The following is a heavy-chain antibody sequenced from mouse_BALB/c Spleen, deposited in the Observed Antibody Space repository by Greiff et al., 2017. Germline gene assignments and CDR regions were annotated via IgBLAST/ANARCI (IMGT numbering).Heavy chain of an antibody. D-gene: IGHD2-10*01. CDR2: IWGGGST. J-gene: IGHJ3*01. CDR3: ATAYYGNYGGFAY. Sequence: VQLKESGPGLVAPSQSLSITCTVSGFSLTDYGVSWIRQPPGKGLEWLEVIWGGGSTYYNSALKSRLSISKDNSKSQVFLKMNSLQTDDTAMYYCATAYYGNYGGFAYWGQGTLVTVSA. CDR1: GFSLTDYG. V-gene: IGHV2-6-5*01.